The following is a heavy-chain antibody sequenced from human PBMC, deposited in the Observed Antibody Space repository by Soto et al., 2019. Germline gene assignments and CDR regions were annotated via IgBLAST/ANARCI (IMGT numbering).Heavy chain of an antibody. CDR3: ARGREVGYSSSWPLDY. CDR1: GGTFSSYA. J-gene: IGHJ4*02. CDR2: IIPIFGTA. V-gene: IGHV1-69*13. D-gene: IGHD6-13*01. Sequence: GASVKVSCKASGGTFSSYAISWVRQAPGQGLEWMGGIIPIFGTANYAQKFQGRVTITADESTSTAYVELSSLRSEDTAVYYCARGREVGYSSSWPLDYWGQGTLVTVSS.